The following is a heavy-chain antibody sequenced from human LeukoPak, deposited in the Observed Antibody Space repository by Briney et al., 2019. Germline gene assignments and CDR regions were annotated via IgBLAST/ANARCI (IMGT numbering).Heavy chain of an antibody. D-gene: IGHD3-10*01. CDR2: IYYSWST. CDR1: GGSISSYY. CDR3: ARGMSKDWFDP. V-gene: IGHV4-59*12. Sequence: SETLSLTCTVSGGSISSYYWSWLRQPPGKGLEWMGNIYYSWSTNYNPSLKSRVTISVDTSKNQFSLKWSSVTAADTAVYYCARGMSKDWFDPWGQGTLVTVSS. J-gene: IGHJ5*02.